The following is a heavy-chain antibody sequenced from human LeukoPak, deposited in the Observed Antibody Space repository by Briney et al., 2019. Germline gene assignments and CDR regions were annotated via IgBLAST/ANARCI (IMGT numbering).Heavy chain of an antibody. CDR1: GYTFTSYD. CDR2: INTNTGNP. D-gene: IGHD3-10*01. CDR3: ARSDGSGPDYYYGMDV. J-gene: IGHJ6*02. V-gene: IGHV7-4-1*02. Sequence: ASVKVSCKASGYTFTSYDINWVRQATGQGLEWMGWINTNTGNPTYAQGFTGRFVFSLDTSVSTAYLQISSLKAEDTAVYYCARSDGSGPDYYYGMDVWGQGTTVTVSS.